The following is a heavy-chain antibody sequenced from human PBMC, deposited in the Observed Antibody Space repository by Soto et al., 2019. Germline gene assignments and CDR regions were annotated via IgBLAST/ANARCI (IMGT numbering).Heavy chain of an antibody. J-gene: IGHJ4*02. Sequence: SETLYLACAVYGGSFSGYYWSWIRQPPGKGLEWIGEINHSGSTNYNPSLKSRVTISVDTSKNQFSLKLSSVTAADTAVYYCARGRGETGSYYYYSSGTKRLDYWGQGTLVTVSS. CDR1: GGSFSGYY. CDR3: ARGRGETGSYYYYSSGTKRLDY. V-gene: IGHV4-34*01. CDR2: INHSGST. D-gene: IGHD3-22*01.